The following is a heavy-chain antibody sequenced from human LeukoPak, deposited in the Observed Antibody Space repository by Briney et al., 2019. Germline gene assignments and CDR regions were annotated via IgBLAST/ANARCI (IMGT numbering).Heavy chain of an antibody. CDR1: GGSISRYY. D-gene: IGHD2-2*01. CDR3: ARVARCTSCFDVDY. J-gene: IGHJ4*02. V-gene: IGHV4-4*07. CDR2: IYTSGST. Sequence: PSETLSLTCNVSGGSISRYYWSWIRQPAGKGLEWIGRIYTSGSTNYNPSLRSRVTMSVDTSKNQFSLKLSSVTAADTAVYYCARVARCTSCFDVDYWGQGTLVTVSS.